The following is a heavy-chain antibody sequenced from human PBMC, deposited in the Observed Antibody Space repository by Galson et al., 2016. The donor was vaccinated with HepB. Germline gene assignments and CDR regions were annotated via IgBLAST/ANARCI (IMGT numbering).Heavy chain of an antibody. CDR1: GFTFTSYS. Sequence: SLRLSCAASGFTFTSYSMHWVRQAPGKGLEWVAVIWYDESNKFYADSVKGRFTISRDNSKNTLCLQMNSLTADDTAMYYCARDPQGYCSSTSCYTGWFDPWGQGTLVTVSS. J-gene: IGHJ5*02. V-gene: IGHV3-33*08. CDR3: ARDPQGYCSSTSCYTGWFDP. CDR2: IWYDESNK. D-gene: IGHD2-2*01.